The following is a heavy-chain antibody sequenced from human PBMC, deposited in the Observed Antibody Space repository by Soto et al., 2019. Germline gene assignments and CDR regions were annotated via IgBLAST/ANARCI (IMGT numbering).Heavy chain of an antibody. CDR3: ARPGSGGMDV. CDR1: GFTFSSYW. V-gene: IGHV3-74*01. D-gene: IGHD3-3*01. J-gene: IGHJ6*02. Sequence: EVQLVESRGGLVQPGGSLRLSCAASGFTFSSYWMHWVRQAPGKGLVWVSHINSDGSSTRYADSVKGRFTISRDNAKNTLYLQMNSLRAEDTAVYYCARPGSGGMDVWGQGTTVTVSS. CDR2: INSDGSST.